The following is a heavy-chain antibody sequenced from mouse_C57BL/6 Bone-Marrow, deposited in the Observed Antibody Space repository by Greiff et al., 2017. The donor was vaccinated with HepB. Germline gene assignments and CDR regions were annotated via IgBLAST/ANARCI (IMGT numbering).Heavy chain of an antibody. CDR3: ARTYYGFAY. J-gene: IGHJ3*01. CDR1: GYTFTDYY. D-gene: IGHD2-10*01. CDR2: INPYNGGT. V-gene: IGHV1-19*01. Sequence: VQLQQSGPVLVKPGASVKMSCKASGYTFTDYYMNGVKQSHGKSLEWIGVINPYNGGTSYNQKFKGKATLTVDKSSSTAYMELNSLTSEDSAVYYCARTYYGFAYWGQGTLVTVSA.